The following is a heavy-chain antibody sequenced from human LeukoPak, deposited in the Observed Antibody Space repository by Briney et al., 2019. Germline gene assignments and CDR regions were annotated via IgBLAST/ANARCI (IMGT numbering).Heavy chain of an antibody. V-gene: IGHV3-23*01. CDR1: GFTFSSYA. Sequence: PGGSLRLSCAASGFTFSSYAMSWVRQAPGKGLEWVSAISDSGSSPYYADSVRGRFTISRDNSKNTLHLQMNSLSAGDTAVYYCAKDSGPWGYCTTTSCYFAYWGQGALVTVSP. CDR3: AKDSGPWGYCTTTSCYFAY. J-gene: IGHJ4*02. CDR2: ISDSGSSP. D-gene: IGHD2-2*01.